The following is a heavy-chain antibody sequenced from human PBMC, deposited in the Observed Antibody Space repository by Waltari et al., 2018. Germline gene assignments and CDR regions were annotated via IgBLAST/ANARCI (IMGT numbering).Heavy chain of an antibody. D-gene: IGHD2-15*01. J-gene: IGHJ5*02. CDR3: ARVLGECSGGSCYYNWFDP. V-gene: IGHV1-69*01. CDR1: GGTFSSYA. Sequence: QVQLVQSGAEVKKPGSSVKVSCKASGGTFSSYAISWVRQAPGQGLEWMGGIIPIFGTANYAQKFQGRVTITADESTSTAYMELSSLRSEDTAVYYCARVLGECSGGSCYYNWFDPWGQGTLVTVSS. CDR2: IIPIFGTA.